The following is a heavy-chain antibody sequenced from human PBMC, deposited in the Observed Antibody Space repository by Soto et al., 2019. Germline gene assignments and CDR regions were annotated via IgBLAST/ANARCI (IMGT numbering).Heavy chain of an antibody. V-gene: IGHV4-34*01. CDR1: GGSFSGYY. J-gene: IGHJ4*02. Sequence: PSETLSLTCAVYGGSFSGYYWSWIRQPPGKGLEWIGEINHSGSTNYNLSLKSRVTISVDTSKNQFSLKLSSVTAADTAVYYCARGQNSSSWYYFDYWGQGTLVTVSS. CDR3: ARGQNSSSWYYFDY. D-gene: IGHD6-13*01. CDR2: INHSGST.